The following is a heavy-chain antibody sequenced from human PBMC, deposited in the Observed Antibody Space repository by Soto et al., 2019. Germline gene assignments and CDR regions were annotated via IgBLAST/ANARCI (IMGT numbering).Heavy chain of an antibody. CDR2: ISSSSSYI. J-gene: IGHJ4*02. CDR1: GFTFSSYS. D-gene: IGHD5-12*01. Sequence: GGSLRLSCAASGFTFSSYSMNWVRQAPGKGLEWVSSISSSSSYIYYADSVKGRFTISRDYAKNSLYLQMNSLRAEDTAVYYCARDKTDVDIVATIDYWGQGTLVTVSS. CDR3: ARDKTDVDIVATIDY. V-gene: IGHV3-21*01.